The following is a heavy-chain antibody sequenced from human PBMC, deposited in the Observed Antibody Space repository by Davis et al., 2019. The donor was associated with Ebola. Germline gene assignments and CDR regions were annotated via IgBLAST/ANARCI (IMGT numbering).Heavy chain of an antibody. CDR2: IVVGSGNT. CDR1: GFTFTSSA. D-gene: IGHD3-22*01. CDR3: AADLTYYYDSSGYYGMDV. Sequence: SVKVSCNASGFTFTSSAMQWVRQARGQRLEWIGWIVVGSGNTNYAQKFQERVTITRDMSTSTAYMELSSLRSEDTAVYYCAADLTYYYDSSGYYGMDVWGQGTTVTVSS. J-gene: IGHJ6*02. V-gene: IGHV1-58*02.